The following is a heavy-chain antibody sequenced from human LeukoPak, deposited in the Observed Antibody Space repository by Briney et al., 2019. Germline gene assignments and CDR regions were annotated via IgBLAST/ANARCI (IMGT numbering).Heavy chain of an antibody. V-gene: IGHV4-59*12. Sequence: PSETLSLTCTVSGGSISSYYWSWIRQPPGKGLEWIGYIYYSGSTYYNPSLKSRVTISVDTSKNQFSLKLSSVTAADTAVYYCARGLNYNSGWYPYFDDWGQGTLVTVSS. CDR3: ARGLNYNSGWYPYFDD. D-gene: IGHD6-19*01. J-gene: IGHJ4*02. CDR2: IYYSGST. CDR1: GGSISSYY.